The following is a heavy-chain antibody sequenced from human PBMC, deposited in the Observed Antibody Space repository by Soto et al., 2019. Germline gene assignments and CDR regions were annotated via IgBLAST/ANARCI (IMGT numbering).Heavy chain of an antibody. V-gene: IGHV4-30-4*08. Sequence: QVQLVESGGGLVKPGGSLRLSCAASGFTFSDYYMSWIRQAPGKGLEWIGYIYYSGSTYYNPSLKSRVTMSVNSSKNQFSLKLSSVTAADTAVYYCARGPSMIIRKNWFDPWGQGTLVTVSS. D-gene: IGHD3-22*01. CDR2: IYYSGST. J-gene: IGHJ5*02. CDR3: ARGPSMIIRKNWFDP. CDR1: GFTFSDYY.